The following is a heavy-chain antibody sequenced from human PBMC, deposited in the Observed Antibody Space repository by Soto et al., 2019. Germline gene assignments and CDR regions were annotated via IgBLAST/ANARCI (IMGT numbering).Heavy chain of an antibody. Sequence: QVQLVQSGAEVKKPGASVKVSCKASGYTFTSYAMHWVRQAPGQRLEWMGWINAGNGNTKNSQKFQGRVTITRDTSASTAYMELSSLRSEDTAVYYCASELGYCSGDSCYKWFDPWGQGTLVTVSS. CDR2: INAGNGNT. CDR1: GYTFTSYA. D-gene: IGHD2-15*01. J-gene: IGHJ5*02. CDR3: ASELGYCSGDSCYKWFDP. V-gene: IGHV1-3*01.